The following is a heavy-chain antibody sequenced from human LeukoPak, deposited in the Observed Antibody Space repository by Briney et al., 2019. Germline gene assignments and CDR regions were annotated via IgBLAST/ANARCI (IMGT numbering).Heavy chain of an antibody. D-gene: IGHD3-22*01. Sequence: PSETLSLTCAVYGGSFSGYYWSWIRQPPGKGLEWIGEINHSGSTNYNPSLKSRVTISVDTSKNQFSLKLSSVTAADTAVYYCARDRSDSSGYHFDYWGQGTLVTVSS. V-gene: IGHV4-34*01. CDR3: ARDRSDSSGYHFDY. J-gene: IGHJ4*02. CDR1: GGSFSGYY. CDR2: INHSGST.